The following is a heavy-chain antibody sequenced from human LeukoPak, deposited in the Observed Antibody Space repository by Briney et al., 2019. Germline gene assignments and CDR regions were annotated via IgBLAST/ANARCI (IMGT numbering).Heavy chain of an antibody. CDR3: ARTAYYYDSSGYDDAFDI. CDR1: GFIFRNYA. J-gene: IGHJ3*02. Sequence: GGSLRLSCGACGFIFRNYAMSWVRQAPGEGLEWVSGISANGGGTYYADSLKGRFTISRDNAKNSLYLQMNSLRAEDTAVYYCARTAYYYDSSGYDDAFDIWGQGTMVTVSS. V-gene: IGHV3-23*01. CDR2: ISANGGGT. D-gene: IGHD3-22*01.